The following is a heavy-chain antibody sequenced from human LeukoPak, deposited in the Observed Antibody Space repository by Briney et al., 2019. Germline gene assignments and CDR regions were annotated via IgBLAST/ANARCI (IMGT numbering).Heavy chain of an antibody. CDR3: ARDQKIAAAGPFDY. D-gene: IGHD6-13*01. J-gene: IGHJ4*02. Sequence: SETLSLTCAVYGGSFSGYYWSWIRQPPGKGLEWIGEINHSGSTNYNPSLKSRVTISVDTSKNQFSLKLSSVTAADTAVYYCARDQKIAAAGPFDYWGQGTLVTVSS. CDR1: GGSFSGYY. CDR2: INHSGST. V-gene: IGHV4-34*01.